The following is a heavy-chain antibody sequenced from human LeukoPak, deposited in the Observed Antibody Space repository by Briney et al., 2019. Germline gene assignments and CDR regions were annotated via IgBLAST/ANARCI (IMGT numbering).Heavy chain of an antibody. J-gene: IGHJ5*02. CDR3: ARDIYGSGHGWFDV. D-gene: IGHD3-10*01. CDR1: GVSISTYY. V-gene: IGHV4-59*01. CDR2: IHYTGST. Sequence: SETLSLTCSVSGVSISTYYWSWIRQPPGKGLEWMGYIHYTGSTSYNPSLKSRVTISVDTSKRQLSLMLRSVTAADTAVYYCARDIYGSGHGWFDVWGQGTLVTVSS.